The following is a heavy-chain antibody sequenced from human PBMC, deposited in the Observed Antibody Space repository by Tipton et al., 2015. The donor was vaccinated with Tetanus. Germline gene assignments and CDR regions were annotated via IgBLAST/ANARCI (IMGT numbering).Heavy chain of an antibody. CDR1: GGSIRGGTFY. J-gene: IGHJ4*02. D-gene: IGHD1-7*01. V-gene: IGHV4-31*02. CDR3: ARDQARGTRGWNYFDY. CDR2: IYYSGST. Sequence: LRLSCTVSGGSIRGGTFYWGWIRQPPGKGLEWIGDIYYSGSTYYNPSLKSRVTISVDTSKNQFSLKLNSVTAADTAVYYCARDQARGTRGWNYFDYWGQGTLVTVSS.